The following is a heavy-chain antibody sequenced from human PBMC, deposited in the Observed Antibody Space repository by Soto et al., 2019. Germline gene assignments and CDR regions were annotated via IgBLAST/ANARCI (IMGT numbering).Heavy chain of an antibody. CDR2: ISAYNGNT. Sequence: SSVKVSCKASGYTFTSYGISWVRQAPGQGLEWMGWISAYNGNTNYAQKLQGRVTMTTDTSTSTAYMELRSLRSDDTAVYYCARVLDPLYYGMDVWGQGTTVIVS. CDR1: GYTFTSYG. D-gene: IGHD2-2*03. J-gene: IGHJ6*02. V-gene: IGHV1-18*04. CDR3: ARVLDPLYYGMDV.